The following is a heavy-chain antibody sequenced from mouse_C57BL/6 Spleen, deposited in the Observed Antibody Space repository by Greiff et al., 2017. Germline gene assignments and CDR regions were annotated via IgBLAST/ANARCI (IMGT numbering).Heavy chain of an antibody. CDR1: GYTFTSYW. D-gene: IGHD1-1*01. Sequence: QVQLQQPGAELVRPGSSVKLSCKASGYTFTSYWMDWVKQRPGQGLEWIGNIYPSDSETHYNQKFKDKATLTVDKSSSTAYMQLSSLTSEDSAVYYCARLLYCSSLYFDYWGQGTTLTVSS. V-gene: IGHV1-61*01. CDR2: IYPSDSET. CDR3: ARLLYCSSLYFDY. J-gene: IGHJ2*01.